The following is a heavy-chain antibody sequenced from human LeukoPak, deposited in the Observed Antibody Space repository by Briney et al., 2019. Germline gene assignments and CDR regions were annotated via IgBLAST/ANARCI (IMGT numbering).Heavy chain of an antibody. CDR3: ARDQFGKGNWFDP. CDR1: GFTFSSYS. Sequence: GGSLRLSCAAYGFTFSSYSMTWVRQAPGKGLEWVSSINSGSDYILYADSVKGRFIISRDNAKNSLYLQMSSLRAEDTAVYYCARDQFGKGNWFDPWGQGTLVTVSS. V-gene: IGHV3-21*01. D-gene: IGHD3-10*01. J-gene: IGHJ5*02. CDR2: INSGSDYI.